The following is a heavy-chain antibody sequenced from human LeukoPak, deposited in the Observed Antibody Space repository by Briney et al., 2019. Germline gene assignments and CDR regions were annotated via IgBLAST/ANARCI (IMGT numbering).Heavy chain of an antibody. V-gene: IGHV4-34*01. CDR1: GGSFSGYY. CDR2: INHSGST. J-gene: IGHJ6*02. CDR3: ARPKRYCSSTSCPPPLYYYYGMDV. D-gene: IGHD2-2*01. Sequence: SETLSLTCAVYGGSFSGYYWSWIRQPPGKGLEWIGEINHSGSTNYNPSLKSRVTISVDTSKNQFSLKLSSVTAADTAVYYCARPKRYCSSTSCPPPLYYYYGMDVWGQGTTVTVSS.